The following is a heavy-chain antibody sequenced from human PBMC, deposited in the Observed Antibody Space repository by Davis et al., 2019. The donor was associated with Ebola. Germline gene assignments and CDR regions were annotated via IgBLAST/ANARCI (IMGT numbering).Heavy chain of an antibody. V-gene: IGHV3-7*01. CDR1: GFTFSSYW. CDR2: IKQDGSEK. J-gene: IGHJ4*02. Sequence: GESLKISCAASGFTFSSYWMSWVRQAPGKGLEWVANIKQDGSEKYYVDSVKDRFTISRDNAKNSLYLQMNSLRAEDTAVYYCARDWRITMIVWGQGTLVTVSS. D-gene: IGHD3-22*01. CDR3: ARDWRITMIV.